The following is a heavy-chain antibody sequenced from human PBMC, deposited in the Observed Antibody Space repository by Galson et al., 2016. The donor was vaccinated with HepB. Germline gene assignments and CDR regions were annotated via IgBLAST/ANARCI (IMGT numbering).Heavy chain of an antibody. CDR3: ARQGRYHFESKGDY. CDR2: IDPSDYDT. V-gene: IGHV5-10-1*01. J-gene: IGHJ4*02. CDR1: GYTFTTYW. Sequence: GAEVKKPGESLKILCKASGYTFTTYWITWVRQVPGKGLEWVGRIDPSDYDTNYNPSFFGQVTISTDRSISTAYLQWSSLKASDSAIYYCARQGRYHFESKGDYWGPGTLVTVSS. D-gene: IGHD3-3*02.